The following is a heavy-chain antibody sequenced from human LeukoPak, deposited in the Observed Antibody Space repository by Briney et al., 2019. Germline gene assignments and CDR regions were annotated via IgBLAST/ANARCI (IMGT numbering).Heavy chain of an antibody. CDR2: ISGSGGDT. CDR3: AKSRVGYDY. D-gene: IGHD5-12*01. J-gene: IGHJ4*02. Sequence: GGSLRLSCAASGFTFSDYYMSWVRQAPGKGLEWVSVISGSGGDTDYADSVKGRFTISRDNSKNTLYLQMNSLRAEDTAIYYCAKSRVGYDYWGQGTLVTVSS. CDR1: GFTFSDYY. V-gene: IGHV3-23*01.